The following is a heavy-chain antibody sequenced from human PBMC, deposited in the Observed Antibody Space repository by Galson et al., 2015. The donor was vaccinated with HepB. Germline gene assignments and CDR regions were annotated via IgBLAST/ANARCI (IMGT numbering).Heavy chain of an antibody. V-gene: IGHV4-39*07. CDR3: ARVSLSSSGWYVRYGLDV. Sequence: TLSLTCTLSGGSIISTSNYWGWIRQPPGKGLEWFGSIYYSGITNYNPSLKSRVTISLDTSKNQFSLKLRSATAADTAVYYCARVSLSSSGWYVRYGLDVWGQGTTVTVSS. D-gene: IGHD6-19*01. CDR1: GGSIISTSNY. CDR2: IYYSGIT. J-gene: IGHJ6*02.